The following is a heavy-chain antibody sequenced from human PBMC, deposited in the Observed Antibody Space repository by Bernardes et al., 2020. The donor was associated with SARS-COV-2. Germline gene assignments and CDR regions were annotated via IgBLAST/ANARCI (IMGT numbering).Heavy chain of an antibody. Sequence: SETLSLTCAVYGGSFSGYYWSWIRQPPGKGLEWIGEINHSGSTNYNPSLKSRVTISVDTSKNQFSLKLSSVTAADTAVYYCARSLGKIRFYYGMDVWGQGTTVTVSS. V-gene: IGHV4-34*01. CDR3: ARSLGKIRFYYGMDV. J-gene: IGHJ6*02. CDR1: GGSFSGYY. D-gene: IGHD3-16*01. CDR2: INHSGST.